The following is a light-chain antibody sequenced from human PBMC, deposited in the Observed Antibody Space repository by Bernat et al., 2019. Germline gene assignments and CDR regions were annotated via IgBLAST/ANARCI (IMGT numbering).Light chain of an antibody. CDR1: QSVSSY. CDR2: DAS. V-gene: IGKV3-11*01. Sequence: EIVLTQSPVTLSLSPGERATLSCRASQSVSSYLAWYQQKPGQAPRLLIYDASNRATAIPARFSGSGSGTDFTLTISSLEPEDFAVYYCQQRSNLPLTFGGGTKVEIK. CDR3: QQRSNLPLT. J-gene: IGKJ4*01.